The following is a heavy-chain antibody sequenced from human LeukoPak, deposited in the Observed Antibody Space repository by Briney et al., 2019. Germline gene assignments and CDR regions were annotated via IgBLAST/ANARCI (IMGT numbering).Heavy chain of an antibody. CDR2: IIPIFGTA. Sequence: IXXXXQAPGQGLEWMGGIIPIFGTANYAQKFQGRVTMTRDTSTSTVYMELSSLRSEDTAVYYCARERGYSYGQGSFDYWGQGTLVTVSS. CDR3: ARERGYSYGQGSFDY. J-gene: IGHJ4*02. D-gene: IGHD5-18*01. V-gene: IGHV1-69*05.